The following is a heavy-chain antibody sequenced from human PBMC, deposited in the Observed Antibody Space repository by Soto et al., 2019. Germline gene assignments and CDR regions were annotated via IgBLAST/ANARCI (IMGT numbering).Heavy chain of an antibody. V-gene: IGHV1-69*06. CDR3: ARYWGAGTLYGAFDI. J-gene: IGHJ3*02. Sequence: QVQLVQSGSEVKKPGSSVKVSCKAFGGTFSDFTLSWLRQAPGRGLEWMGGSIPMIGATNNAQKLKDRIKTTEDKGTGTVYMELTSQRSDDTAVYYCARYWGAGTLYGAFDIWGQGTEVTVSP. CDR1: GGTFSDFT. CDR2: SIPMIGAT. D-gene: IGHD2-21*01.